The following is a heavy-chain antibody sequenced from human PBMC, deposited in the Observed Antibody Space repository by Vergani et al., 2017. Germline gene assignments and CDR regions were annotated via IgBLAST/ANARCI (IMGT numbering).Heavy chain of an antibody. D-gene: IGHD6-13*01. CDR1: GGSINDHY. V-gene: IGHV4-4*07. Sequence: QVQLQESGPGLVKASETLSLTCTVSGGSINDHYWSWIRQPAGKGLEWIGRIYTSGSTDYNPSLKSRITMSVDTSKNQFSLKLNSVTAADTAVYYCARHKEQLVPGNYYYYYYMDVWGKGTTVTVSS. J-gene: IGHJ6*03. CDR3: ARHKEQLVPGNYYYYYYMDV. CDR2: IYTSGST.